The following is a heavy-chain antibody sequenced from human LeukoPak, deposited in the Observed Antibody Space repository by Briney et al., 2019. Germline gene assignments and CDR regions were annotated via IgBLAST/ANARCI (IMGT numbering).Heavy chain of an antibody. CDR2: IKSKTDGATR. Sequence: GGSLRLSCAASGFSVSNAWMSWVRQAPGKGLEWVGRIKSKTDGATRDYAAPVKGRFTMSRDTSKNTLFLQMDSLKTEDTAVYYCTKVRVNDYVWGSYRYSYFDYWGQGTLVTVAS. D-gene: IGHD3-16*02. CDR1: GFSVSNAW. J-gene: IGHJ4*02. CDR3: TKVRVNDYVWGSYRYSYFDY. V-gene: IGHV3-15*01.